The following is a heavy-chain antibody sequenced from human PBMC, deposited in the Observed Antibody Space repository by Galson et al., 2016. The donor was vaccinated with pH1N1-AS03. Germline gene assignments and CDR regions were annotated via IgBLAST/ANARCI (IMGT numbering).Heavy chain of an antibody. Sequence: SLRLSCAASGFNFTTYGMNMNWVRQAPGKGLEWVSGISGSGGGTHYADSVKGRFTISRDISKNTLYLQMNSLRAEDTAVYSCVTDIVVRPAAMQPEYVQHWGQGTLVTVSS. CDR2: ISGSGGGT. D-gene: IGHD2-2*01. CDR3: VTDIVVRPAAMQPEYVQH. CDR1: GFNFTTYG. V-gene: IGHV3-23*01. J-gene: IGHJ1*01.